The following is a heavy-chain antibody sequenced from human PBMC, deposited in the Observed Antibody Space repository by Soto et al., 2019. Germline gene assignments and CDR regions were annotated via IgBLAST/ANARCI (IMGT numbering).Heavy chain of an antibody. D-gene: IGHD1-26*01. CDR2: ITSSGGGT. V-gene: IGHV3-23*01. CDR3: AKLTGA. CDR1: GFTFSAYV. J-gene: IGHJ4*02. Sequence: GGSLRLSCAASGFTFSAYVMSWVRQAPGKGLEWVSSITSSGGGTYYADSVKGRFTVSRDNSKNTVYLQMNSLRDEDTAVYYCAKLTGAWGQGTQVTVSS.